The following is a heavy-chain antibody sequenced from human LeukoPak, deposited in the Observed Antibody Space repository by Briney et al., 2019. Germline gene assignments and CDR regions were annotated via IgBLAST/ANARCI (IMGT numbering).Heavy chain of an antibody. CDR3: ARDFGPDTTVVIPSWFDP. V-gene: IGHV1-2*02. CDR2: INPNSGGT. CDR1: GYTFTGYY. J-gene: IGHJ5*02. D-gene: IGHD4-23*01. Sequence: ASVKVSCKASGYTFTGYYMHWVRQAPGQGLEWMGWINPNSGGTNYAQKFQGRVTMTRDTSISTAYMELSRLRSDDTAVYYCARDFGPDTTVVIPSWFDPWGQGTLVTVSS.